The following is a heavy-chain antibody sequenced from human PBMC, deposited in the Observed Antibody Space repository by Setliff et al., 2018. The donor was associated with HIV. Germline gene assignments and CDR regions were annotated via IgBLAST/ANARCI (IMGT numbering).Heavy chain of an antibody. CDR3: AKEGNSVDNWLDP. CDR1: GGSINRSPYY. CDR2: IYHTGKT. V-gene: IGHV4-39*07. D-gene: IGHD1-26*01. J-gene: IGHJ5*02. Sequence: SETLSLTCTVSGGSINRSPYYWGWIRQPPGKGLEWIANIYHTGKTYYNPSLQSRISMSLDMSQNQFSLKLTSVTAADTAVYYCAKEGNSVDNWLDPWGPGTLVTVSS.